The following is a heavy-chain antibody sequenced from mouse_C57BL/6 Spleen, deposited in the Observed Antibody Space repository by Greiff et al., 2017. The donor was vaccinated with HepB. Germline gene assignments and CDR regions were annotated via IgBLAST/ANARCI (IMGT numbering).Heavy chain of an antibody. Sequence: QVHVKQSGAELVKPGASVKLSCKASGYTFTEYTIHWVKQRSGQGLEWIGWFYPGSGSIKYNEKFKDKATLTADKSSSTVYMELSRLTSEDSAVYFCARHPLGYGSSSYYFDYWGQGTTLTVSS. D-gene: IGHD1-1*01. CDR2: FYPGSGSI. CDR3: ARHPLGYGSSSYYFDY. CDR1: GYTFTEYT. J-gene: IGHJ2*01. V-gene: IGHV1-62-2*01.